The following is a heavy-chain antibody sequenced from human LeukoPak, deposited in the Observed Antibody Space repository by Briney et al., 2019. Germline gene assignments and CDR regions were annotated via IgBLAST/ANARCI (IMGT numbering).Heavy chain of an antibody. V-gene: IGHV3-30*02. J-gene: IGHJ4*02. CDR2: IRYDGSEK. D-gene: IGHD3-3*01. CDR1: GFTFSSYG. CDR3: AARDFWSGPASDY. Sequence: GGSLRLSCAASGFTFSSYGTHWVRQAPGKGLEWVAFIRYDGSEKYYADSVKGRFTISRDNSKNTLYLQMNSLRVEDTAVYYCAARDFWSGPASDYWGQGTLITVSS.